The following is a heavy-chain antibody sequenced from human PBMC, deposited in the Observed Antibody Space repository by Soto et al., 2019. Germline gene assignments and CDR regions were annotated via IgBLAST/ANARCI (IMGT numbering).Heavy chain of an antibody. D-gene: IGHD2-8*01. Sequence: WGSLRLSCAASGFTFSSYDLSWVRQAPGKGLEWVSAISGSGGSTYYSDSLRGRFTISRGNSKNTLYLQMNSLRAEDTAVYYCAQSQEMGPKDDCGHGTTGSVS. CDR2: ISGSGGST. CDR3: AQSQEMGPKDD. J-gene: IGHJ6*02. CDR1: GFTFSSYD. V-gene: IGHV3-23*01.